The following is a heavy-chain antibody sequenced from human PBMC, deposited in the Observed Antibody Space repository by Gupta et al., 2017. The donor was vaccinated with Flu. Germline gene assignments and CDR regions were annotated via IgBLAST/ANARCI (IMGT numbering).Heavy chain of an antibody. CDR1: GASLRSTPTS. CDR2: KHSSGSI. V-gene: IGHV4-39*01. D-gene: IGHD3-9*01. CDR3: ARLPTGYPNWFDP. J-gene: IGHJ5*02. Sequence: QLQLQESGPELVKPSETLSPPCLVSGASLRSTPTSWGWVRQSLGSVLEWIGTKHSSGSIFYNPSLGSRVTISVDTSKNQFSLNLSSLTVADTAVYYCARLPTGYPNWFDPWGQGTLVIVSS.